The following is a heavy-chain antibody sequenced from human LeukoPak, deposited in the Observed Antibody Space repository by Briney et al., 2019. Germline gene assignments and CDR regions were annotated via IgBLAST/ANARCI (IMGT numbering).Heavy chain of an antibody. V-gene: IGHV3-30*03. CDR3: ARAQALNYYGSGSLFDY. CDR1: GFTFSSYG. J-gene: IGHJ4*02. CDR2: ISYDGSNK. Sequence: GGSLRLSCAASGFTFSSYGMHWVRQAPGKGLEWVAVISYDGSNKYYADSVKGRFTISRDNSKNTLYLQMNSLRAEDTAVYYCARAQALNYYGSGSLFDYWGQGTLVTVSS. D-gene: IGHD3-10*01.